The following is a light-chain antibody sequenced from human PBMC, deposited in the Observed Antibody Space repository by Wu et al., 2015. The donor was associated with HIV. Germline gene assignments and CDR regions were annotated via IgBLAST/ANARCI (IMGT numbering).Light chain of an antibody. CDR2: AAS. J-gene: IGKJ1*01. Sequence: DIQLTQSPSFLSASVGDRVTITCRATQGISTYLAWYQQKPGKAPKLLIYAASTLQSGVPSRFSGSGSGTEFTLTISCLQPEDFATYYCQKYNTAPWTFGQGTKVEMK. V-gene: IGKV1-9*01. CDR1: QGISTY. CDR3: QKYNTAPWT.